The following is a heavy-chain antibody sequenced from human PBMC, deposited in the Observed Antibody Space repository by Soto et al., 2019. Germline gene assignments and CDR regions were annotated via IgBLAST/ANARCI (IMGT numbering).Heavy chain of an antibody. D-gene: IGHD6-19*01. CDR1: GGSISSSNW. CDR3: ARDAVLEQWLVKLVY. V-gene: IGHV4-4*02. CDR2: IYHSGST. Sequence: QVQLQESGPGLVKPSGTLSLTCAVSGGSISSSNWWSWVRQPPGKGLEWIGEIYHSGSTNYNPSLKSRVTIGGDKSKNQFSLKLSSVTAADTAVYYCARDAVLEQWLVKLVYWGQGTLVTVSS. J-gene: IGHJ4*02.